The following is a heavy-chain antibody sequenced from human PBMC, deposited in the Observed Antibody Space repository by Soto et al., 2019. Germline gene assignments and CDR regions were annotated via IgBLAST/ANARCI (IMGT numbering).Heavy chain of an antibody. CDR3: ATPGLGTSMYFFHA. J-gene: IGHJ5*02. Sequence: EVQLLDSGGGLVQPGGSLRLSCVASGFTSSSCAMRWVRQAPGKGLEWVSGISASGGSTYYADSVKGRFPISRDISKNTLYLDMNSLRAEDTAVYYCATPGLGTSMYFFHAWGQGTLVTVSS. CDR2: ISASGGST. D-gene: IGHD3-3*02. V-gene: IGHV3-23*01. CDR1: GFTSSSCA.